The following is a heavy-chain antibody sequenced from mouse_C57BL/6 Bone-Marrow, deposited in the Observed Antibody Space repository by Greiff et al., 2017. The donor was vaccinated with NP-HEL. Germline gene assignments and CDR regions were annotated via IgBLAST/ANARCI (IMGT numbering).Heavy chain of an antibody. CDR1: GYTFTDYE. Sequence: QVQLQQSGAELVRPGASVTLSCKASGYTFTDYEMHWVKQTPVHGLEWIGAIDPETGGTAYNQKFKGKAILTADKSSSTAYMELRSLTSEDAAVYYCTSFITRSYFDYWGQGTTLTVSS. V-gene: IGHV1-15*01. CDR2: IDPETGGT. D-gene: IGHD1-1*01. J-gene: IGHJ2*01. CDR3: TSFITRSYFDY.